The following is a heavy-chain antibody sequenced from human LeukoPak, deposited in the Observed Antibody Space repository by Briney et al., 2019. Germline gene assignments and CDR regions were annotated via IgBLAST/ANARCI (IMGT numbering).Heavy chain of an antibody. J-gene: IGHJ5*02. CDR1: GYTFTSYG. V-gene: IGHV1-18*01. CDR3: ARVGYDILTGYFGKTAESGWFDP. D-gene: IGHD3-9*01. Sequence: ASVKVSCKASGYTFTSYGISWVRQAPGQGLEWMGWISAYNGNTNYAQKLQGRVTMTTDTSTSTAYMELRSLRSDDTAVYYCARVGYDILTGYFGKTAESGWFDPWGQGTLVTVSS. CDR2: ISAYNGNT.